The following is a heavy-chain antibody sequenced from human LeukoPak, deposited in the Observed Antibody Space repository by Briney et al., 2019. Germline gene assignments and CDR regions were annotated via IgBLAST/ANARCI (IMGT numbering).Heavy chain of an antibody. Sequence: SETLSLTCTVSGGSISSYYWSWIRQPPGKGLEWIGYIYYSGSTNYNPSLKSRVTISVDTSKNQFSLKLSSVTAADTAMYYCARDPGGAVFDIWGQGTMVTVSS. D-gene: IGHD1-26*01. J-gene: IGHJ3*02. CDR2: IYYSGST. CDR1: GGSISSYY. V-gene: IGHV4-59*12. CDR3: ARDPGGAVFDI.